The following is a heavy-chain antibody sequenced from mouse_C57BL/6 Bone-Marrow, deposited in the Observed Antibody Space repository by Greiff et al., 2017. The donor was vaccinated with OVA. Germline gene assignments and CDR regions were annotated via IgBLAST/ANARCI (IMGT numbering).Heavy chain of an antibody. Sequence: QVQLQQPGAELVKPGASVKLSCKASGYTFTSYWMQWVKQRPGQGLEWIGEIDPSDSYTNYNQKFKGKATLTVDTSSSTAYMQLSSLTSEDSAVYYCARSGRWLLRTYAMDYWGQGTSVTGSS. J-gene: IGHJ4*01. D-gene: IGHD2-3*01. CDR1: GYTFTSYW. CDR2: IDPSDSYT. CDR3: ARSGRWLLRTYAMDY. V-gene: IGHV1-50*01.